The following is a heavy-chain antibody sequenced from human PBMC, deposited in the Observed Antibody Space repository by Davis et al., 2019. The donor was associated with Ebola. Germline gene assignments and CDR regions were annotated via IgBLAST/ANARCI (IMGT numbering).Heavy chain of an antibody. CDR3: ASTYSSSWHAFDI. J-gene: IGHJ3*02. D-gene: IGHD6-13*01. CDR1: GFVFSSYV. CDR2: LGLSADT. Sequence: GESLKISCAASGFVFSSYVMSWVRRAPGKGLEWVSTLGLSADTYYADSVKGRFTISRDNSKKTLYLQMNSLRAEDTAVYYCASTYSSSWHAFDIWGQGTMVTVSS. V-gene: IGHV3-23*01.